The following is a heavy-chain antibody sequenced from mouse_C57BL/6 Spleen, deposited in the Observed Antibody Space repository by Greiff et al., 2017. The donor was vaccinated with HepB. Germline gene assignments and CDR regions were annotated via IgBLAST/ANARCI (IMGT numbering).Heavy chain of an antibody. V-gene: IGHV1-61*01. CDR2: IYPSDSET. CDR3: ARGFYYYGSSLRMDY. Sequence: VQLQQPGAELVRPGSSVKLSCKASGYTFTSYWMDWVKQRPGQGLEWIGNIYPSDSETHYNQKFKDKATLTVDKSSSTAYMQLRSLTSEDSAVYYCARGFYYYGSSLRMDYWGQGTSVTVSS. J-gene: IGHJ4*01. CDR1: GYTFTSYW. D-gene: IGHD1-1*01.